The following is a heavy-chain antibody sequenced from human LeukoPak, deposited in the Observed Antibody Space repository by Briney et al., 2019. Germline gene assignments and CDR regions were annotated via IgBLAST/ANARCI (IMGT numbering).Heavy chain of an antibody. Sequence: GGSLRLSCAVSGFTFSSYAMSWVRQAPGKGLEWVSGISGSGGSTYYADSVQGRVTISRDNSKNTLYLQMNSLRAEDTAVYYCARGQDYYDSSGYYYALDYWGQGTLVTVSS. V-gene: IGHV3-23*01. CDR3: ARGQDYYDSSGYYYALDY. CDR2: ISGSGGST. CDR1: GFTFSSYA. D-gene: IGHD3-22*01. J-gene: IGHJ4*02.